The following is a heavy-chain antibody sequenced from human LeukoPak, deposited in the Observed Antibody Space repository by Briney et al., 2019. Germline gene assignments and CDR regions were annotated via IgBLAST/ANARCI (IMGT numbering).Heavy chain of an antibody. CDR3: AKVSPTGRAFDC. J-gene: IGHJ4*02. D-gene: IGHD1-1*01. V-gene: IGHV3-53*01. Sequence: GGSLRLSCAASGFTVSINYMSWVRQAPGEGLEWVSVIYSTGKKYYAESVKGRFSIPRDNSKNTVYLQMNSLRAEDTAVYYCAKVSPTGRAFDCWGQGTLVTVSS. CDR1: GFTVSINY. CDR2: IYSTGKK.